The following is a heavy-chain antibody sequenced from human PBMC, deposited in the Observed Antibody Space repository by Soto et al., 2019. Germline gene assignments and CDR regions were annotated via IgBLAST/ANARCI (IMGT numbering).Heavy chain of an antibody. CDR3: ASGFTVTYNWFDP. D-gene: IGHD4-17*01. CDR1: GCSVSSGSYY. J-gene: IGHJ5*02. Sequence: PATLSLTCPVSGCSVSSGSYYWRWIRQPPGKGLEWIGYIYDSGSTNYNPSLKSRVTISVDTSKNQFSLKLSSVTAADTAVYYCASGFTVTYNWFDPWGQGTLVNVSS. CDR2: IYDSGST. V-gene: IGHV4-61*01.